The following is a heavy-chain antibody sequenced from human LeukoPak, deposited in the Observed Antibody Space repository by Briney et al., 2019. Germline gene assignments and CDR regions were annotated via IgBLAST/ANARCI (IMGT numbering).Heavy chain of an antibody. V-gene: IGHV4-61*01. J-gene: IGHJ4*02. Sequence: SETLSLTCTVSGGSVSSGTYYWSWIRQPPGKGLEWIGYIYYTGSTTYNPSLKSRVTISVDTSKKQFSLKLSSVTAADAAVYYCAREGGLGGSFDYWGQGTLVTVSS. CDR3: AREGGLGGSFDY. CDR1: GGSVSSGTYY. D-gene: IGHD3-16*01. CDR2: IYYTGST.